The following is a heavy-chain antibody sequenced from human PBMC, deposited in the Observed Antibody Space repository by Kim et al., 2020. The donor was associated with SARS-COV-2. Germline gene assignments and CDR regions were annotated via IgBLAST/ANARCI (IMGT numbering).Heavy chain of an antibody. CDR1: GFTFSDYY. V-gene: IGHV3-11*01. J-gene: IGHJ6*02. Sequence: GGSLRLSCAASGFTFSDYYMSWIRQAPGKGLEWVSYISSSGSTIYYADSVKGRFTISRDNAKNSLYLQMNSLRAEDTAVYYCARDLHTALHIVATNYYYGMDVWGQGTTVTVSS. CDR2: ISSSGSTI. CDR3: ARDLHTALHIVATNYYYGMDV. D-gene: IGHD5-12*01.